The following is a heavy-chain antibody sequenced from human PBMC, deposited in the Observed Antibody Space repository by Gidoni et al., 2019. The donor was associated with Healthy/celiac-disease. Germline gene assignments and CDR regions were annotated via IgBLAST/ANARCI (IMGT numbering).Heavy chain of an antibody. V-gene: IGHV3-30*01. J-gene: IGHJ4*02. D-gene: IGHD4-17*01. Sequence: QVQLVESGGGVVQPGRALRLSCSASGFTVSIYAMHWVLQAPGKGLEWVAVISYDGRNNSSADSVTGRFPISRDNSKNTLYLQMNSLRAEDTALYYCARQGPLSTTVTPYIDYWGQGTLVTVSS. CDR3: ARQGPLSTTVTPYIDY. CDR1: GFTVSIYA. CDR2: ISYDGRNN.